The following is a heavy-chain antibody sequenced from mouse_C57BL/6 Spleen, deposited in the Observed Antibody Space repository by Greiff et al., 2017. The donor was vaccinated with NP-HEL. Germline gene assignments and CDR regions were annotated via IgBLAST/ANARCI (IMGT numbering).Heavy chain of an antibody. CDR2: IDPEDGGT. J-gene: IGHJ3*01. Sequence: EVKLMESGAELVKPGASVKLSCTASGFNITDYYMHWVKQRTEQGLEWIGRIDPEDGGTKYAQKFQGKATITADTSSNTAYLQLSSLTSEDAAAYYCASVGFDYAWFAYWGQGTLVTVSA. V-gene: IGHV14-2*01. CDR1: GFNITDYY. D-gene: IGHD2-4*01. CDR3: ASVGFDYAWFAY.